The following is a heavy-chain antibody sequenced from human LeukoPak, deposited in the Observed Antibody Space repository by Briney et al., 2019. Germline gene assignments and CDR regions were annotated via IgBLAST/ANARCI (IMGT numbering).Heavy chain of an antibody. V-gene: IGHV4-38-2*02. CDR3: AREVLRYFDSPRGAFDI. CDR2: IYHSGST. Sequence: SETLSLTCTVSGYSISSGYYWGWIRQPPGKGLEWIGSIYHSGSTYYNPSLKSRVTISVDTSKNQFSLKLSSVTAADTAVYYCAREVLRYFDSPRGAFDIWGQGTMVTVSS. CDR1: GYSISSGYY. J-gene: IGHJ3*02. D-gene: IGHD3-9*01.